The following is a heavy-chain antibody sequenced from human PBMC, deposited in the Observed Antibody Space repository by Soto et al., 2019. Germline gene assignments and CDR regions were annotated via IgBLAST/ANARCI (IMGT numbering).Heavy chain of an antibody. CDR2: INPNSGGT. J-gene: IGHJ6*02. Sequence: ASVKVSCKASGYTFTGYYMHWVRQAPGQGLEWMGWINPNSGGTNYAQKFQGWVAMTRDTSISTAYMELSRLRSDDTAVYYCAAGGALPAALTTTGYYGMDVWGQGTTVTVSS. D-gene: IGHD2-2*01. CDR3: AAGGALPAALTTTGYYGMDV. CDR1: GYTFTGYY. V-gene: IGHV1-2*04.